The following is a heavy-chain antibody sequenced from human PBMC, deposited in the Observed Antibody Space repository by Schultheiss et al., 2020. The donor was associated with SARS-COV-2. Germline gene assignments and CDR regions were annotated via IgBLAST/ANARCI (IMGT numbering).Heavy chain of an antibody. V-gene: IGHV4-61*05. J-gene: IGHJ6*02. CDR3: ARSPYSSSWLDV. Sequence: SETLSLTCTVSGGSISSSSYYWGWIRQPPGKGLEWIGYIYYSGNTNYNPSLKSRVTISVDTSKNQFSLKLSSVTAADTAVYYCARSPYSSSWLDVWGQGTTVTVSS. D-gene: IGHD6-13*01. CDR1: GGSISSSSYY. CDR2: IYYSGNT.